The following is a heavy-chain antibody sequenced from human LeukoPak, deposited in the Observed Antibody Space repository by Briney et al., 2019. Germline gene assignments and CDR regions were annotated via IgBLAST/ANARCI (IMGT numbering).Heavy chain of an antibody. CDR2: ISGSGGST. Sequence: GGSLRLSCAPSGLSFSSFVIRWVRQAPGRGLEWVSAISGSGGSTYYADSVKGRFTISRDNSKNTLYLQMNSLRAQDTAVYYCAKWDHIVVVPATKAIDYWGQGTLVTVSS. D-gene: IGHD2-2*01. J-gene: IGHJ4*02. V-gene: IGHV3-23*01. CDR3: AKWDHIVVVPATKAIDY. CDR1: GLSFSSFV.